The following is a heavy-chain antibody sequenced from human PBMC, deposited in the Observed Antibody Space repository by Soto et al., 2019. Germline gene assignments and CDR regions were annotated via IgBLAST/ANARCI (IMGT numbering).Heavy chain of an antibody. Sequence: PGGSLRLSCAASGFTFSTYDMHWVRQATGKGLEWVSSINTVGDTYYPGSVKGRFTISRENAKNSLYLQMDSLRAEDTAVYFCKRSYYYDRSEIFDYWGQGALVTVSS. V-gene: IGHV3-13*01. CDR2: INTVGDT. CDR1: GFTFSTYD. D-gene: IGHD3-22*01. CDR3: KRSYYYDRSEIFDY. J-gene: IGHJ4*02.